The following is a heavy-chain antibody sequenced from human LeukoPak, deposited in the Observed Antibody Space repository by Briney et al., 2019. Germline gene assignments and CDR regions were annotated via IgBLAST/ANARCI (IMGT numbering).Heavy chain of an antibody. CDR1: GYTFGTHW. J-gene: IGHJ5*02. CDR2: INPSGDFR. V-gene: IGHV1-46*01. D-gene: IGHD1-26*01. CDR3: ARDYSGEWEQLTGWWFDP. Sequence: ASVKVSCKASGYTFGTHWMHWVRQAPGQGLEWMAIINPSGDFRSYAQKFQGRLTVTRDMSTRTVYMELSDLRPEDTAVYYCARDYSGEWEQLTGWWFDPWGQGTLVTVSS.